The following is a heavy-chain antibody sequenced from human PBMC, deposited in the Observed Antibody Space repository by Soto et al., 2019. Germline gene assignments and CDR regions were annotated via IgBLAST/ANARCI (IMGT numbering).Heavy chain of an antibody. V-gene: IGHV4-59*02. Sequence: LSLTCTVLGGCVAPYAGSFIRQPPGKGLEWIGNIFYSGSTKYNPSLKSRVTISADTSTNQLSLKLSYVTAADTAVYHCASSRSLWAARLCYWGQGTLVPVSS. J-gene: IGHJ4*02. CDR2: IFYSGST. CDR1: GGCVAPYA. CDR3: ASSRSLWAARLCY. D-gene: IGHD6-6*01.